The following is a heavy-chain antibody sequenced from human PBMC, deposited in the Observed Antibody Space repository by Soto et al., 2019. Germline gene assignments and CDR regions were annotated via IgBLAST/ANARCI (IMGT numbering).Heavy chain of an antibody. V-gene: IGHV6-1*01. J-gene: IGHJ5*01. Sequence: SQTLSLTCVISGDIVSSNSAAWNWIRQSPSRGLEWLGRTYYRSTWYNDYAVSVKRRITIKPDTSKNQFSLQLNSVTPENTAVYYCVILVGGAADSWGQGTLVTVSS. D-gene: IGHD3-22*01. CDR2: TYYRSTWYN. CDR3: VILVGGAADS. CDR1: GDIVSSNSAA.